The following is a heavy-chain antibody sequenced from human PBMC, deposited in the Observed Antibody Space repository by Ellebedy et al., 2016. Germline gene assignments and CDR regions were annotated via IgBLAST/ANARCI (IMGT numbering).Heavy chain of an antibody. J-gene: IGHJ4*02. Sequence: SETLSLTCTVSGDSVSSGAYYWSWIRQHPGKGLEWIGSIYYSGSTYYNPSLKSRVTISVDTSQNQFSLKLSSVTAADTAVYYCARAHGELGELLDYWGQGTLVTVSS. CDR1: GDSVSSGAYY. V-gene: IGHV4-31*03. CDR2: IYYSGST. CDR3: ARAHGELGELLDY. D-gene: IGHD1-26*01.